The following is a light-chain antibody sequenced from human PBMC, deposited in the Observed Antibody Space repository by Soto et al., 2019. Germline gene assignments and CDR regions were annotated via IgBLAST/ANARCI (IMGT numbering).Light chain of an antibody. V-gene: IGKV3-11*01. J-gene: IGKJ5*01. Sequence: EIVLTQSPGTLSLSPGESATLSCRDSQTFSNSFLSWFQQIPGQAPRLLIYDAYNRATGIPATFSGSGSGTDFTLTISSLEPEDFAVYYCQQSSNWPPITFGQGTRLEIK. CDR3: QQSSNWPPIT. CDR1: QTFSNSF. CDR2: DAY.